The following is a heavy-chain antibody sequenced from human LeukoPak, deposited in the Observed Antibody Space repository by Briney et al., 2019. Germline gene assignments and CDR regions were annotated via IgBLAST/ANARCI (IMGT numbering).Heavy chain of an antibody. Sequence: ASVKVSCKASGCTFTDYYIHWVRQAPGHGLEWMGWISPYIGGTNYAQKFQGRVTMTRDTSISTAYMELTRLTSDDTAVYYCAKKYHYDSSGYNGTDYWGQGTLVTVSS. CDR3: AKKYHYDSSGYNGTDY. J-gene: IGHJ4*02. CDR2: ISPYIGGT. V-gene: IGHV1-2*02. CDR1: GCTFTDYY. D-gene: IGHD3-22*01.